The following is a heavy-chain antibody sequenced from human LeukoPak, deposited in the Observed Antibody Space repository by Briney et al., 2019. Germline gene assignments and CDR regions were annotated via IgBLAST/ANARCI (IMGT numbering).Heavy chain of an antibody. CDR1: GFTFGDYS. CDR2: IRSKTYGGTT. J-gene: IGHJ4*02. Sequence: GRSLRLSCTASGFTFGDYSMSWVRQAPGKGLEWVGFIRSKTYGGTTEYAASVKGRFTISRDDSKSIAYLQINSLKTEDTAVYYCTGSFGQLTFFDYWGQGTLVTVSS. CDR3: TGSFGQLTFFDY. D-gene: IGHD3-10*01. V-gene: IGHV3-49*04.